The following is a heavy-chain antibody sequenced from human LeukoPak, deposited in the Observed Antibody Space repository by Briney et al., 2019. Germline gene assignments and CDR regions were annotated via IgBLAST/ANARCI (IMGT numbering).Heavy chain of an antibody. J-gene: IGHJ2*01. V-gene: IGHV3-48*03. CDR3: AKGVYGDYDWNWYFDL. CDR1: GFTFSSYE. D-gene: IGHD4-17*01. CDR2: ISSSGSTI. Sequence: GGYLRLSCAASGFTFSSYEMNWVRQAPGKGPEWVSYISSSGSTIYYADSVKGRFTISRDNSKNTLYLQMNSLRAEDTAVYYCAKGVYGDYDWNWYFDLWGRGTLVTVSS.